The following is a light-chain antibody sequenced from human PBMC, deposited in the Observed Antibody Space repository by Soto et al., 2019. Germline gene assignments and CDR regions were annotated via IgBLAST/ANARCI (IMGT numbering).Light chain of an antibody. CDR3: QQDKIYLT. Sequence: DIQMTQSPSTLSASVGDRVTITCRASQSINTWLAWYQQKPGKAPKILIYDASSLESGVPSRFSGSGSGTEFTLTISSLQPDYFATYYCQQDKIYLTFGQGTKVEVK. V-gene: IGKV1-5*01. CDR1: QSINTW. CDR2: DAS. J-gene: IGKJ1*01.